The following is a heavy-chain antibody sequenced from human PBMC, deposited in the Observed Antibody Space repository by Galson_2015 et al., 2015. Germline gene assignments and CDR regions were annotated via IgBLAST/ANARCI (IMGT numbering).Heavy chain of an antibody. J-gene: IGHJ6*03. CDR2: ISYDGSNK. CDR1: GFTFSSYG. CDR3: AKDHKHRRYYDFWSGYYTADDSYYYMDV. D-gene: IGHD3-3*01. Sequence: SLRLSCAASGFTFSSYGMHWVRQAPGKGLEWVAVISYDGSNKYYADSVKGRFTISRDNSKNTLYLQMNSLRAEDTAVYYCAKDHKHRRYYDFWSGYYTADDSYYYMDVWGKGTTVTVSS. V-gene: IGHV3-30*18.